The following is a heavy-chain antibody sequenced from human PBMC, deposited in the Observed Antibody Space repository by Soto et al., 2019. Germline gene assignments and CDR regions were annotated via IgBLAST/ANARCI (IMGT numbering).Heavy chain of an antibody. Sequence: TLSLTCTVSGGSISSGDYYWSWIRQPPGKGLEWIGYIYYSGSTYYNPSLKSRVTISVDTSKNQFSLKLSSVTAADTAVYYCARRPKYSSSWSNWFDPWGQGTLVTVSS. CDR2: IYYSGST. V-gene: IGHV4-30-4*01. J-gene: IGHJ5*02. CDR3: ARRPKYSSSWSNWFDP. D-gene: IGHD6-13*01. CDR1: GGSISSGDYY.